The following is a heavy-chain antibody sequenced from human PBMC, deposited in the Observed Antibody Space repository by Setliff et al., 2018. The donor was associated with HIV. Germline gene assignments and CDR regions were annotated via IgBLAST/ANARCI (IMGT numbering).Heavy chain of an antibody. J-gene: IGHJ3*01. CDR2: IYFTGSS. D-gene: IGHD4-17*01. CDR3: ARVQMAYAAFDV. V-gene: IGHV4-59*01. Sequence: PSETLSLTCTVSGGSISTYYWSWIRQPPGKGLEWIGSIYFTGSSDNNPSLKRRVTLSVDTSKHQFSLKLSSVTAADTAVYYRARVQMAYAAFDVWGQGTMVTVSS. CDR1: GGSISTYY.